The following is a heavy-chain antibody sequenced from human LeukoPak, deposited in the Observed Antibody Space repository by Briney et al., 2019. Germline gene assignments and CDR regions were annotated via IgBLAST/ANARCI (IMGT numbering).Heavy chain of an antibody. CDR3: ARHADGSGSYRDY. J-gene: IGHJ4*02. CDR1: GYSFTSYW. D-gene: IGHD3-10*01. V-gene: IGHV5-51*01. CDR2: IYPGDSDT. Sequence: GETLKISCKGSGYSFTSYWIGWVRQMTGKGLEWMGIIYPGDSDTRYSPSFQGQVTISADKSISTAYLQWSSLKASDTAMYYCARHADGSGSYRDYWGQGTLVTVSS.